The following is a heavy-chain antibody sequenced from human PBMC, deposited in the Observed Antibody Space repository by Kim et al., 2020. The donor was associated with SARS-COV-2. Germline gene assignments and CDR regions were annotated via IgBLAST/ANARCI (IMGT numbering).Heavy chain of an antibody. D-gene: IGHD6-13*01. CDR1: GFTFSSYA. CDR3: ANSGGAAAGTPPRDYYYYGMDV. J-gene: IGHJ6*02. V-gene: IGHV3-23*01. Sequence: GGSLRLSCAASGFTFSSYAMSWVRQAPGKGLEWVSAISGSGGSTYYADSVKGRFTISRDNSKNTLYLQMNSLRAEDTAVYYCANSGGAAAGTPPRDYYYYGMDVWGQGTTVTVSS. CDR2: ISGSGGST.